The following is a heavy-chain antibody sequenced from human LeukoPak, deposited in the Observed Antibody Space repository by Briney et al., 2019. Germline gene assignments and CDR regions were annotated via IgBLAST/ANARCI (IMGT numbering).Heavy chain of an antibody. CDR3: ARGRAAGVDGYCSSTSCSNWFDP. J-gene: IGHJ5*02. V-gene: IGHV4-34*01. CDR2: INHSGST. Sequence: TSETLSLTCAVYGGSFSGYYWSWIRQPPGKGLEWIGEINHSGSTNYNPSLKSRVTISVDTSKNQFSLKLSSVTAADTAVYYCARGRAAGVDGYCSSTSCSNWFDPWGQGTLVTVSS. D-gene: IGHD2-2*01. CDR1: GGSFSGYY.